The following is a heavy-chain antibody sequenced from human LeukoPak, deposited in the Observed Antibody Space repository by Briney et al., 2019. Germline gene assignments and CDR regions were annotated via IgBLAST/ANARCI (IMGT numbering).Heavy chain of an antibody. CDR3: ARVNPLMAPGVFDI. Sequence: GGSLRLSCAASGFTFSSYAMHWVRQAPGKGLAWVANIKQDGSEKYYVDSVKGRFTISRDNAKNSVYLQMNSLRAEDTAVYYCARVNPLMAPGVFDIWGQGTMVAVSS. CDR2: IKQDGSEK. CDR1: GFTFSSYA. D-gene: IGHD2-8*01. J-gene: IGHJ3*02. V-gene: IGHV3-7*01.